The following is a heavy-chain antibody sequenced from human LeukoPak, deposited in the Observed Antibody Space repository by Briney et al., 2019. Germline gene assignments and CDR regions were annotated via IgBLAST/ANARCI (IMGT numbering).Heavy chain of an antibody. J-gene: IGHJ5*02. CDR1: GYTFTSYD. CDR3: ARGNGYSSSWYPWDWFDP. Sequence: RGASVKVSCKASGYTFTSYDFNWVRQATGQGLEWMGWMNPNSGNTGYAQKFQGRVTMTRNTSISTAYMELSSLRSEDTAVYYCARGNGYSSSWYPWDWFDPWGQGTLVTVSS. V-gene: IGHV1-8*01. D-gene: IGHD6-13*01. CDR2: MNPNSGNT.